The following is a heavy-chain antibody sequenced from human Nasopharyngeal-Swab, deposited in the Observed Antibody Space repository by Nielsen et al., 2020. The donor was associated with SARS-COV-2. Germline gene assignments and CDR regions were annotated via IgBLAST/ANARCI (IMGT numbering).Heavy chain of an antibody. V-gene: IGHV3-21*01. CDR2: ISSSSSYI. CDR1: GFTFSSYS. J-gene: IGHJ3*02. D-gene: IGHD1-7*01. CDR3: AGNNWNYEGMGAFDI. Sequence: GGSLRLSCAASGFTFSSYSMNWVRQAPGKGLEWVSSISSSSSYIYYADSVKGRFTISRDNAKNSLYLQMNSLRAEDTAVYYCAGNNWNYEGMGAFDIWGQGTMVTVSS.